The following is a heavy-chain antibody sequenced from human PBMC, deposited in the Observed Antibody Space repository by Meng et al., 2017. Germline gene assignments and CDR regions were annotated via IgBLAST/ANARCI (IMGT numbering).Heavy chain of an antibody. V-gene: IGHV4-30-4*01. J-gene: IGHJ5*02. CDR3: ARDSGVGGSYNWFDP. D-gene: IGHD1-26*01. Sequence: QVQLQESGPGLVKRSQTLSLTCTASVGSISSGNYYWSWIRQPPGKGLEWIGYIYHSGSTYYNPSLKSRVTISVDTSKNQFSLKLNYVTAADTAVYYCARDSGVGGSYNWFDPWGQGTLVTVSS. CDR2: IYHSGST. CDR1: VGSISSGNYY.